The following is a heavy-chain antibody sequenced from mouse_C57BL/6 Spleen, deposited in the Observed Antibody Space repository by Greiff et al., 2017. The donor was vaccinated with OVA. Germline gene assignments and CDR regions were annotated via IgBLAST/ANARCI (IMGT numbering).Heavy chain of an antibody. J-gene: IGHJ4*01. CDR2: IHPNSGST. Sequence: QVQLQQPGAELVKPGASVKLSCKASGYTFTSYWMHWVKQRPGQGLEWIGMIHPNSGSTNYNEKFKSKATLTVDKSSSTAYMQLSSLTSEDSAVYYCARLGIYYDYDDAMDDWGQGTSVTVSS. CDR3: ARLGIYYDYDDAMDD. D-gene: IGHD2-4*01. V-gene: IGHV1-64*01. CDR1: GYTFTSYW.